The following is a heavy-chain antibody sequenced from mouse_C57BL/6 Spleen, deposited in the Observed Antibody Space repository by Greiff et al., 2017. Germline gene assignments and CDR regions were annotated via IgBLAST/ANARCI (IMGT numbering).Heavy chain of an antibody. CDR1: GFTFSSYA. CDR2: ISSGGDYI. CDR3: TPGWDGYYGFAY. D-gene: IGHD2-3*01. J-gene: IGHJ3*01. Sequence: EVQLVESGEGLVKPGGSLKLSCAASGFTFSSYAMSWVRQTPEKRLEWVAYISSGGDYIDYADTVKGRFTISRDNARNTLYLQMSSLKSEDTAMYYCTPGWDGYYGFAYWGQGTLVTVSA. V-gene: IGHV5-9-1*02.